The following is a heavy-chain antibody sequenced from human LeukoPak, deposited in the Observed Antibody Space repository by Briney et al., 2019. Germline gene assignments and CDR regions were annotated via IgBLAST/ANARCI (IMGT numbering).Heavy chain of an antibody. CDR3: AGSSGWWSLDY. D-gene: IGHD6-19*01. V-gene: IGHV3-23*01. J-gene: IGHJ4*02. CDR2: FDTGFGT. CDR1: GFTFSTAS. Sequence: PGGSLRLSCAASGFTFSTASLHWVRQAPGRGLEWVSAFDTGFGTYYPDSLKGRFTISRDNSKNTLFLQMNSLRADDTAVYYCAGSSGWWSLDYWGQGTLVTVSS.